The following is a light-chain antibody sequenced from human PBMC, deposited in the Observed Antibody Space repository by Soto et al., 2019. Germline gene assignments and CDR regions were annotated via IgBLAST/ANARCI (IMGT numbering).Light chain of an antibody. J-gene: IGLJ1*01. V-gene: IGLV2-14*01. CDR1: SSDVGAYNS. Sequence: QSVLTQPASVSGSPGQSITISCTGTSSDVGAYNSVAWYQHNPGKAPKLMIWNVSNRPSGVSSRFSGSKSANTASLSISGLQADDEADYYCSSYTTSSTLVFGTGTKVTVL. CDR3: SSYTTSSTLV. CDR2: NVS.